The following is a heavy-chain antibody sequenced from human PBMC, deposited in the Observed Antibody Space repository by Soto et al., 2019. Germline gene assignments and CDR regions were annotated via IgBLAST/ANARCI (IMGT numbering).Heavy chain of an antibody. CDR2: IKSKTDGGTT. CDR3: TTDQSCGGSCHFDY. Sequence: GGSLRLSCAASGFTFSNAWMSWVRQAPGKGLEWVGRIKSKTDGGTTDYAAPVKGRFTISRDDSKNTLYLQMNSLKTEDTAVYYCTTDQSCGGSCHFDYWGQGTLVTVSS. CDR1: GFTFSNAW. V-gene: IGHV3-15*01. J-gene: IGHJ4*02. D-gene: IGHD2-15*01.